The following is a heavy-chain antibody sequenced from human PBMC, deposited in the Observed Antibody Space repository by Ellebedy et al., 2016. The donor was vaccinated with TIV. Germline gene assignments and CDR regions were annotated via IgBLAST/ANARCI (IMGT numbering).Heavy chain of an antibody. D-gene: IGHD3-9*01. V-gene: IGHV1-69*13. J-gene: IGHJ6*02. CDR2: IIPIFGTA. Sequence: AASVKVSCKASGGTFSSYAISWVRQAPGQGLEWMGGIIPIFGTANYAQKFQGRVTITADESTSTAYMELSSLRSEDTAVYYCARAAPPYYDILTGYYGMDVWGQGTTVTVSS. CDR3: ARAAPPYYDILTGYYGMDV. CDR1: GGTFSSYA.